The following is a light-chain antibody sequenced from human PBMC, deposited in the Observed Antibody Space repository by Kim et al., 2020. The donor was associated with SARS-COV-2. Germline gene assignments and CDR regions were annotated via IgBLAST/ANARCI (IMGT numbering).Light chain of an antibody. CDR3: QQCAITPLS. V-gene: IGKV3-20*01. J-gene: IGKJ4*01. CDR1: QTISSDS. CDR2: KAS. Sequence: SPGERATLSCRASQTISSDSLAWYQQKPGQVPRLLIYKASTRATGIPDRFSGAGSGADYSLTISRLEPEDFAVYYCQQCAITPLSFGGGTKVEIK.